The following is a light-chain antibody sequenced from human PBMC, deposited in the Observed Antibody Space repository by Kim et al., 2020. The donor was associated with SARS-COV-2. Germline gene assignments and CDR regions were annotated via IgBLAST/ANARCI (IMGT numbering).Light chain of an antibody. V-gene: IGKV1-13*02. CDR2: DAI. Sequence: AIQLAQSPSSLSASVGDRVTITCRASQGITNSLAWYPQKPGRPPKILIFDAINLESGVPSRFSGSGSGTDFTLTISSLQPEDVATYYCQQFNTSPLTFGGGTKVDIK. J-gene: IGKJ4*01. CDR1: QGITNS. CDR3: QQFNTSPLT.